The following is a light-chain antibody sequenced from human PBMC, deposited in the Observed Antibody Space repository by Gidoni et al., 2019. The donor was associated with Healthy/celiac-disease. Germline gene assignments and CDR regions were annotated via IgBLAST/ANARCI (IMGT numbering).Light chain of an antibody. Sequence: SYVLTQPPSVSVAPGKTARITCGGNNIGSKSVHWYQQKPGQAPVLVIYYDSDRPSGIPERFSGSNSGNTATLTISRVEAGDEADYYCQVWDSSSDHLVFCGGTKLTVL. CDR3: QVWDSSSDHLV. CDR1: NIGSKS. V-gene: IGLV3-21*04. CDR2: YDS. J-gene: IGLJ2*01.